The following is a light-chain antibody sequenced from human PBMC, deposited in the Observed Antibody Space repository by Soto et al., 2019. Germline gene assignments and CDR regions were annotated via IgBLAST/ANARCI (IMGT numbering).Light chain of an antibody. V-gene: IGKV1-5*03. CDR2: KAS. CDR3: QQYNSYPWT. J-gene: IGKJ1*01. CDR1: QSISSW. Sequence: DIQMTQCPSTLSASVGDRVTITCRASQSISSWLAWYQQKPGKAPKLLIYKASGLESGVPSRFSGSGSGTEFTLTISSLQPDDFATYYCQQYNSYPWTFGQGTKVEIK.